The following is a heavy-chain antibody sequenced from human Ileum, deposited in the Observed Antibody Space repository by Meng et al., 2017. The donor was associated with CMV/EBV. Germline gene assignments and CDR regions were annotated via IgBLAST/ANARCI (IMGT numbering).Heavy chain of an antibody. J-gene: IGHJ5*02. Sequence: ASVKVSCKASGYAFTDYYMHWVRQAPGQGLEWMGWINPNSGGTNYAQKFQGRVTMTRDTSITTTFMELSGLRSDDTAVYYCARDGYSTLSREGWFDPWGQGILVTVSS. CDR3: ARDGYSTLSREGWFDP. D-gene: IGHD5-12*01. CDR1: GYAFTDYY. V-gene: IGHV1-2*02. CDR2: INPNSGGT.